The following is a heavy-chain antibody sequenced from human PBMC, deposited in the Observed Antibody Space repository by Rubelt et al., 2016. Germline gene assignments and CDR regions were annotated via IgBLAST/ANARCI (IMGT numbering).Heavy chain of an antibody. D-gene: IGHD2-15*01. CDR1: GFTFGSYG. V-gene: IGHV3-23*01. CDR2: ISSSGART. CDR3: ARALGGPPHFYYYYYMDL. J-gene: IGHJ6*03. Sequence: SRGTLVQPGGSLRLSCAASGFTFGSYGMSWVRQAPGKGLEWVSAISSSGARTKYADSVKGRFTISRDNAKNSLFLQLNYLRAEDTAVYYCARALGGPPHFYYYYYMDLWGKGTTVTVSS.